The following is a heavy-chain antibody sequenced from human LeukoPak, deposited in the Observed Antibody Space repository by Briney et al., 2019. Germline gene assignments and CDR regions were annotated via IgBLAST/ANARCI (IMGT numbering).Heavy chain of an antibody. V-gene: IGHV3-53*01. CDR1: GFTFSSYS. CDR3: ARGPMVRGKPLDY. Sequence: GGSLRLSCAASGFTFSSYSMNWVRQAPGKGLEWVSVIYSGGSTYYADSVKGRFTISRDNSKNTLYLQMNSLRAEDTAVYYCARGPMVRGKPLDYWGQGTLVTVSS. J-gene: IGHJ4*02. CDR2: IYSGGST. D-gene: IGHD3-10*01.